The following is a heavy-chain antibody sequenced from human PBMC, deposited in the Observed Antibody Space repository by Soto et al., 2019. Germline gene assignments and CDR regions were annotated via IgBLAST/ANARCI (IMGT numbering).Heavy chain of an antibody. Sequence: ASVKVSCKASGGTFSSYAISWVRQAPGQGLEWMGGIIPIFGTANYAQKFQGRVTITADESTSTAYMELSSLRSEDTAVYYCARGRSSSDYFDYWGQGTLVTVSS. J-gene: IGHJ4*02. CDR1: GGTFSSYA. CDR3: ARGRSSSDYFDY. V-gene: IGHV1-69*13. D-gene: IGHD6-6*01. CDR2: IIPIFGTA.